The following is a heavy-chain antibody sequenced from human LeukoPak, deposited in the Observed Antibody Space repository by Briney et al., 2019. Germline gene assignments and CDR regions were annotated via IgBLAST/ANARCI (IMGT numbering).Heavy chain of an antibody. D-gene: IGHD6-19*01. Sequence: GGSLRLSCAASGFTFSSYAMSWVRQAPGKGLERVSAISGSGGSTYYADSVKGRFTISRDNSKNTLYLQMNSLRAEDTAVYYCAKAASYSSGWYSAYWGQGTLVTVSS. CDR1: GFTFSSYA. V-gene: IGHV3-23*01. J-gene: IGHJ4*02. CDR3: AKAASYSSGWYSAY. CDR2: ISGSGGST.